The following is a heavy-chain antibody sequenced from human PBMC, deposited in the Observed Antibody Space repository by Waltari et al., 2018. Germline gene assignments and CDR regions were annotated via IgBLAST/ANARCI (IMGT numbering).Heavy chain of an antibody. V-gene: IGHV3-9*02. D-gene: IGHD3-16*01. CDR1: GFSSNDYA. J-gene: IGHJ6*02. Sequence: EVQLVESGGGLVQPGRSLRLSCAASGFSSNDYAMHWVRQAPGKGREWVSGIYWNSDRIDYADSVKGRFTVSRDNAKNSLYLQMNSLRPEDSALYYCTKDLQPGGADVWGQGTTVTVSS. CDR3: TKDLQPGGADV. CDR2: IYWNSDRI.